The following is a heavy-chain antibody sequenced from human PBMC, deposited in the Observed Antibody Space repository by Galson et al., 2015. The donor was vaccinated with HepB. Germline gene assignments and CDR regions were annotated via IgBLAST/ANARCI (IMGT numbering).Heavy chain of an antibody. D-gene: IGHD6-19*01. V-gene: IGHV1-3*01. Sequence: SVKVSCKASGYTFTRYAMHWVRQAPGQRLEWMGWINAGNGNTKYSQKFQGRVTITRDTSASTAYMELRSLRSEDTAVYYCARGPLWSGWTELLDYWGQGTLVTVSS. J-gene: IGHJ4*02. CDR2: INAGNGNT. CDR1: GYTFTRYA. CDR3: ARGPLWSGWTELLDY.